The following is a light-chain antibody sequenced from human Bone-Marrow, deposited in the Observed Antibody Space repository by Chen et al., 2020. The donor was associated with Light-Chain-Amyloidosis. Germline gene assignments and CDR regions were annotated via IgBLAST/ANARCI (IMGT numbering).Light chain of an antibody. J-gene: IGKJ1*01. V-gene: IGKV3-15*01. CDR3: QQYNDWPRT. CDR1: QSVGSK. Sequence: EIVMTQSPATLSVSPGERATLSCRASQSVGSKLAWYQQKPGQAPRLLTYGASTRATGVAARFSGSGSGTEFTLTISSLQSEDCAVYYCQQYNDWPRTFGQGTKVEIK. CDR2: GAS.